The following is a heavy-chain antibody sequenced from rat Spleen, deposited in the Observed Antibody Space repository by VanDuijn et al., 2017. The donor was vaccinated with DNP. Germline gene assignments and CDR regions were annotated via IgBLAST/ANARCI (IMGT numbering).Heavy chain of an antibody. CDR1: GFTFSDYW. CDR2: ITSSGGTT. V-gene: IGHV5-31*01. J-gene: IGHJ2*01. Sequence: EVQLVESGGDLVQPGRSLKLSCVASGFTFSDYWMTWIRQVPGKGLKWVSSITSSGGTTYYPDSVKGRYTISRDNAKDTLYLQMNGLRSEDTATYYCARNYGGYRPWDYWGQGVMVTVSS. CDR3: ARNYGGYRPWDY. D-gene: IGHD1-11*01.